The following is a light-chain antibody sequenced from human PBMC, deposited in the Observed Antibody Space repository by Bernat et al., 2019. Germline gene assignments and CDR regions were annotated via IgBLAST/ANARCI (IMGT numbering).Light chain of an antibody. J-gene: IGLJ3*02. CDR1: KLGSKY. Sequence: SYELTQPPSVSVSPGQTASITCSGDKLGSKYTCWYQQKPGQSPVVVIYQDDKRPSGIPERFSGSHSGNTATLTISGAQAMDEADYYCQAWDSSTGVFGGGTKLTVL. CDR2: QDD. V-gene: IGLV3-1*01. CDR3: QAWDSSTGV.